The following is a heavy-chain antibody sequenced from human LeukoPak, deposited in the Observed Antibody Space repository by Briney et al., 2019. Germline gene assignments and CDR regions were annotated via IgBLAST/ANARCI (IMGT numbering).Heavy chain of an antibody. CDR3: AKDGGGGYSSTYFFDN. CDR1: GYTFDDYA. D-gene: IGHD3-22*01. Sequence: GGSLRLSCAASGYTFDDYAMHGVRHAPGKGLLWVSLISRDGGWTDYADSLKGRFTISRDNSKNTLYLQMNSLTTEDTALYYCAKDGGGGYSSTYFFDNWGQGTLVTVSS. V-gene: IGHV3-43*02. CDR2: ISRDGGWT. J-gene: IGHJ4*02.